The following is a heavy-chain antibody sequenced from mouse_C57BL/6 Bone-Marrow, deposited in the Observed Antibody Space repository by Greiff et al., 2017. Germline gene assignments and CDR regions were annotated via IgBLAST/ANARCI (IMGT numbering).Heavy chain of an antibody. J-gene: IGHJ3*01. CDR3: ARSDYGSSYGFAY. CDR1: GFTFSSYA. CDR2: ISDGGSYT. V-gene: IGHV5-4*01. Sequence: EVQLMEPGGGLVKPGGSLKLSCAASGFTFSSYAMSWVRQTPEKRLEWFATISDGGSYTYYPDNVKGRFTISRANAKNNLYLQMSHLKSEDTALYYCARSDYGSSYGFAYWGQGTLVTVSA. D-gene: IGHD1-1*01.